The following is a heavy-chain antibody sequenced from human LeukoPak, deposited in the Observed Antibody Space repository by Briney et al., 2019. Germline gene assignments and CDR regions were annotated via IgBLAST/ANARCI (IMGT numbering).Heavy chain of an antibody. J-gene: IGHJ4*02. CDR2: IKPDGSEK. D-gene: IGHD6-19*01. CDR3: ARGRMAVAGSYEY. Sequence: GGSLRLSCAASGFTFSNYWMTWVRQAPGKGLECVANIKPDGSEKHYVDSVEGRFTISRDNAQNSLFLQMNSLRAEDTAVYYCARGRMAVAGSYEYWGQGTLVTVSS. CDR1: GFTFSNYW. V-gene: IGHV3-7*05.